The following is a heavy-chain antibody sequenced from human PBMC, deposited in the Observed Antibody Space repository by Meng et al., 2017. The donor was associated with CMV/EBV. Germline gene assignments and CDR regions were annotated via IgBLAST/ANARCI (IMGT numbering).Heavy chain of an antibody. V-gene: IGHV3-21*01. CDR1: GFTFSSYS. CDR2: ISSSSSYI. CDR3: ARSRPRSTCSSTSCYGVDY. J-gene: IGHJ4*02. D-gene: IGHD2-2*01. Sequence: GSLKISCAASGFTFSSYSMNWVRQAPGKGLEWVSSISSSSSYIYYADSMKGRFTISRDNAKNSLYLQMNSLRAEDTAVYYCARSRPRSTCSSTSCYGVDYWGQGTLVTVSS.